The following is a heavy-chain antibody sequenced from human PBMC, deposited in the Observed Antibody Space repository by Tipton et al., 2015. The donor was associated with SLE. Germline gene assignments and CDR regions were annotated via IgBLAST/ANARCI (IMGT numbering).Heavy chain of an antibody. Sequence: TLSLTCTVSGGSIRSYYWTWIRQPPGKRLEWIAYIYHSGITNYNPSLQSRVTISGDTSKNHFSLKLRSVTAADTAVYFCARLRREHHLVRLAWLWGQGTLATVSS. V-gene: IGHV4-59*12. CDR3: ARLRREHHLVRLAWL. D-gene: IGHD6-13*01. CDR2: IYHSGIT. CDR1: GGSIRSYY. J-gene: IGHJ4*02.